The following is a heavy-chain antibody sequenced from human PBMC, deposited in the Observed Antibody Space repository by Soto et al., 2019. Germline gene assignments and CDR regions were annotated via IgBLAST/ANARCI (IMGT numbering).Heavy chain of an antibody. CDR3: AGEYSSSFLYYFDY. J-gene: IGHJ4*02. CDR2: IWYDGSNK. CDR1: GFTFSSYG. Sequence: GGSLRLSCAASGFTFSSYGMHWVRQAPGKGLEWVAVIWYDGSNKYYADSVKGRFTISRDNSKNTLYLQMNSLRAEGTAVYYCAGEYSSSFLYYFDYWGQGTLVTVSS. D-gene: IGHD6-6*01. V-gene: IGHV3-33*01.